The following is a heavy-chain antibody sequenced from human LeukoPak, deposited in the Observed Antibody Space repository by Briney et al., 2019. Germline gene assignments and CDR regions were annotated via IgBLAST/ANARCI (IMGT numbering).Heavy chain of an antibody. Sequence: SETLSLTCTASGGSISSDVYYWSWIRQPAGKGLEWIGRIYASGSTTYNSSLKSRVTISIDTAKNQFSLKLTSVTAADTAVYYCAGTRRYCSGGSCYNWFDPWGQGTLVAVSS. CDR1: GGSISSDVYY. CDR3: AGTRRYCSGGSCYNWFDP. V-gene: IGHV4-61*02. D-gene: IGHD2-15*01. J-gene: IGHJ5*02. CDR2: IYASGST.